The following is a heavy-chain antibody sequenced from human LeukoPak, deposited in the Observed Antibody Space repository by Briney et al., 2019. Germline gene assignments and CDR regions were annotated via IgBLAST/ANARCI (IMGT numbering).Heavy chain of an antibody. Sequence: GGSLRLSCAASGFTFSSYAMSWVRQAPGKGLEWVSAISGSGGSTYYADSVKGRFTISRDNSKNTLYLQMNSLRAEDTAVYYCARLIDEMTTVTTSSYMDVWGKGTTVTVSS. CDR1: GFTFSSYA. V-gene: IGHV3-23*01. J-gene: IGHJ6*04. CDR2: ISGSGGST. CDR3: ARLIDEMTTVTTSSYMDV. D-gene: IGHD4-11*01.